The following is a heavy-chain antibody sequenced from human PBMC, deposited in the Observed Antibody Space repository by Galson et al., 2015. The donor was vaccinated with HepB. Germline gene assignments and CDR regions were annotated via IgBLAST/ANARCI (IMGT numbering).Heavy chain of an antibody. CDR2: IFYSGSM. V-gene: IGHV4-39*07. Sequence: SETLSLTCSVSGGSISSSAYYWGWIRQPPGKGLEWIGNIFYSGSMYYNPSLKSRVTISVDTSKNQFSLKLSSVTAADTAVYYCARKLVYDGFDIWGQGTMVTVSS. D-gene: IGHD3-3*02. J-gene: IGHJ3*02. CDR3: ARKLVYDGFDI. CDR1: GGSISSSAYY.